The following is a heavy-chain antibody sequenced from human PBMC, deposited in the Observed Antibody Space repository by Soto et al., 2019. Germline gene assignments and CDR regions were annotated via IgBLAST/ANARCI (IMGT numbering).Heavy chain of an antibody. D-gene: IGHD3-10*01. CDR1: GGSFSGYY. Sequence: QVQLQQWGAGLLKPSETLSLTCAVSGGSFSGYYWSWIRQPPGKGLEWMGEINHSGSTNYNPSLKRRVTISVDTSKNQFSLKLRSVTAADTAVYYCARGRAGDYWGQGTLVTVSS. J-gene: IGHJ4*02. CDR3: ARGRAGDY. CDR2: INHSGST. V-gene: IGHV4-34*01.